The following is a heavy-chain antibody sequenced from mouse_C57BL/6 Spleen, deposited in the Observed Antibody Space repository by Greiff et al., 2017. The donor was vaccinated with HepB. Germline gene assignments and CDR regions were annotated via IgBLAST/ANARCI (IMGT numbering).Heavy chain of an antibody. D-gene: IGHD1-1*01. CDR3: ASGSSYDWYFDV. CDR2: IYPGDGDT. J-gene: IGHJ1*03. Sequence: VQLQQSGPELVKPGASVKISCKASGYAFSSSWMNWVKQRPGKGLEWIGRIYPGDGDTNYNGKFKGKATLTADKSSSTAYMQLSSLTSEDSAVSFCASGSSYDWYFDVWGTGTTVTVSS. CDR1: GYAFSSSW. V-gene: IGHV1-82*01.